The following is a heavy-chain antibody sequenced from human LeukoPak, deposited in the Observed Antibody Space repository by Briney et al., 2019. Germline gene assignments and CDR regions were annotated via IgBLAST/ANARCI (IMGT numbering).Heavy chain of an antibody. V-gene: IGHV4-39*01. CDR1: GGSISSSSYY. CDR3: ARETPHYDILTGYQYYFDY. CDR2: IYYSGST. J-gene: IGHJ4*02. D-gene: IGHD3-9*01. Sequence: SETLSLTCTVSGGSISSSSYYWGWIRQPPGKGLEWIGSIYYSGSTYYNPSLKSRVTISVDTSKNQFSLKLSSVTAADTAVYYCARETPHYDILTGYQYYFDYWGQGTLVTVSS.